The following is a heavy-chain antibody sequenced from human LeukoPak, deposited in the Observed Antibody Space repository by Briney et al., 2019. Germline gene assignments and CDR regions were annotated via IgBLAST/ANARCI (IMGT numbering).Heavy chain of an antibody. CDR1: GFTFDDYA. J-gene: IGHJ3*02. CDR3: ARGSRSSSWGGGAFDI. Sequence: PGGSLRLSCAASGFTFDDYAMHWVRQAPGKGLEWVSGISWNSGSIGYADSVKGRLTISRDNSKKTLYLQMNSLRVEDTAIYYCARGSRSSSWGGGAFDIWGQGTAVTVSS. V-gene: IGHV3-9*01. CDR2: ISWNSGSI. D-gene: IGHD6-6*01.